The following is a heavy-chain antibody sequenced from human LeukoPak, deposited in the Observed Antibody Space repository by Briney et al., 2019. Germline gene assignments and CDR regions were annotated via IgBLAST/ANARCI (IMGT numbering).Heavy chain of an antibody. D-gene: IGHD6-19*01. CDR2: ISPTGSTM. J-gene: IGHJ4*02. Sequence: PGGSLRLSCATSGFTFSAYAMNWVRQAPGKGLEWVGYISPTGSTMFYAGSVKGRFTISRDNSKNTLYLQMNSLRAEDTAVYYCAKEDSSGWGQGTLVTVSS. V-gene: IGHV3-48*01. CDR1: GFTFSAYA. CDR3: AKEDSSG.